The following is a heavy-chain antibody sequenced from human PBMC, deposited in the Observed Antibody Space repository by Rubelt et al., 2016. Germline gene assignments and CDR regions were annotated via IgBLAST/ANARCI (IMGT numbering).Heavy chain of an antibody. Sequence: GGGVVQPGGSLRLSCAASGFTFSSYGMHWVRQAPGKGLEWVGRIKSNPDGGTTDYAAPVKGRFTLSSDDSKNTLYLQMNSLKTEETAVYYCTTDLPTGADDYWGQGTLVTVSS. CDR2: IKSNPDGGTT. J-gene: IGHJ4*02. CDR1: GFTFSSYG. V-gene: IGHV3-15*01. CDR3: TTDLPTGADDY. D-gene: IGHD1-1*01.